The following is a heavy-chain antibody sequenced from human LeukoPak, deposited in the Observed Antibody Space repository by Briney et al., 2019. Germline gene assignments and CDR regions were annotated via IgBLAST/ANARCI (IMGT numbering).Heavy chain of an antibody. CDR3: AKGRYSSSWYLGQYYFDY. CDR2: ISGSGGST. V-gene: IGHV3-23*01. CDR1: GFTFSSYA. D-gene: IGHD6-13*01. Sequence: PGGSLRLSCAASGFTFSSYAMSWVRQAPGKGLEWVSAISGSGGSTYYADSVKGRFTISRDNSKNTLYLQMNSLRAEDTAVYYCAKGRYSSSWYLGQYYFDYWGQGTLVTVSS. J-gene: IGHJ4*02.